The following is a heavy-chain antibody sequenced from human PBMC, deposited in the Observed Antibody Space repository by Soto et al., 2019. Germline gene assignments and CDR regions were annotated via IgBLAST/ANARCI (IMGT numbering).Heavy chain of an antibody. CDR2: IYYSGST. J-gene: IGHJ4*02. D-gene: IGHD1-26*01. V-gene: IGHV4-30-4*01. Sequence: PSETLSLTCTVSGGSISSGDYYWSWIRQPPGKGLEWIGYIYYSGSTYYNPSLKSRVTISVDTSKNQFSLKLSSVTAADTAVYYCVGSPRELWLKFYYWGQGTLVTVS. CDR1: GGSISSGDYY. CDR3: VGSPRELWLKFYY.